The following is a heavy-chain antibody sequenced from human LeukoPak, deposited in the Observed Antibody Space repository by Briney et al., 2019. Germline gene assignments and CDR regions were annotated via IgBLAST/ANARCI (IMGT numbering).Heavy chain of an antibody. V-gene: IGHV4-59*01. CDR1: GGSISSYF. D-gene: IGHD5-18*01. Sequence: PSETLSLTCTVSGGSISSYFWSWIRQPPGKGLEWIGYIYYSGSTNYNPSLKSRVTISVDTSKNQFSLKLSSVTAADTAVYYCARESGYGYGRIYYYYGMDVWGQGTTVTVSS. CDR3: ARESGYGYGRIYYYYGMDV. J-gene: IGHJ6*02. CDR2: IYYSGST.